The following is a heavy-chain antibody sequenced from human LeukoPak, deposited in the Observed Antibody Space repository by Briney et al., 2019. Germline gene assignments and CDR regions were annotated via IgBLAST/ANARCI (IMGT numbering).Heavy chain of an antibody. D-gene: IGHD2-21*02. J-gene: IGHJ4*02. CDR2: IKQDGSEK. CDR3: AKSVTYCGGDCYSPLDY. CDR1: GFTFSSYW. Sequence: PGGSLRLSCAASGFTFSSYWMSWVRQAPGKGLEWVANIKQDGSEKYYVDSVKGRFTISRDNAKNSLYLQMNSLRAEDTAVYYCAKSVTYCGGDCYSPLDYWGQGTLVTVSS. V-gene: IGHV3-7*03.